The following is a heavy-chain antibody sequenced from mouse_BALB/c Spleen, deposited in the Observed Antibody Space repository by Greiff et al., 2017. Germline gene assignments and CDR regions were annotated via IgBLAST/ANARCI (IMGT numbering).Heavy chain of an antibody. Sequence: VQRVESGPGLVAPSQSLSITCTVSGFSFTGYGVNWVRQPPGKGLEWLGMIWGDGSTDYNSALKSRLSISKDDSKSQVFLKMNSLQTDDTARYYCARAETGTSGYYFDYWGQGTTLTVSS. D-gene: IGHD4-1*01. CDR1: GFSFTGYG. V-gene: IGHV2-6-7*01. CDR3: ARAETGTSGYYFDY. CDR2: IWGDGST. J-gene: IGHJ2*01.